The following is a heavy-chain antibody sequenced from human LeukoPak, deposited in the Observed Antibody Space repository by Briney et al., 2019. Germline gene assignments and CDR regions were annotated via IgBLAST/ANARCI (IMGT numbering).Heavy chain of an antibody. J-gene: IGHJ5*02. CDR1: GGSISSSNW. V-gene: IGHV4-4*02. CDR3: ARKGEWELLGWFDP. Sequence: SETLSLTCAVSGGSISSSNWWSWVRQPPGKGLEWIGEIYHSGSTNYNPSLKSRVTISVDTSKNQFSLKLSSVTAADTAVYYCARKGEWELLGWFDPWGQGTLVTVSS. D-gene: IGHD1-26*01. CDR2: IYHSGST.